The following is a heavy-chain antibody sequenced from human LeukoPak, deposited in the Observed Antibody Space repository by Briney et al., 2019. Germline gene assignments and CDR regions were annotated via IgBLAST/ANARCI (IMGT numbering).Heavy chain of an antibody. D-gene: IGHD5-24*01. CDR3: ARSRTNRDVYNFYY. CDR1: GFTFSSYA. V-gene: IGHV4-59*08. CDR2: IYYSGTT. J-gene: IGHJ4*02. Sequence: GSLRLSCAASGFTFSSYAMSWVRQAPGKGLEWIGYIYYSGTTNYNPSLKSRVTISTDSSKNQFSLNLTSVTAADTAVYYCARSRTNRDVYNFYYWGQGTLVTVSS.